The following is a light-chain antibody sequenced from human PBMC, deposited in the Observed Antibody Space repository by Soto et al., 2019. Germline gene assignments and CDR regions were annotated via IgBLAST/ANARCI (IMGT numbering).Light chain of an antibody. CDR2: EDH. J-gene: IGLJ2*01. V-gene: IGLV6-57*02. CDR1: SGSIASNY. CDR3: QSYDHSNVV. Sequence: NFMLTQPHSVSESPGKTVTISCTGSSGSIASNYVQWYQQRPGSAPTTVIYEDHQRPSGVPDRFSGSIDSSSNSASLTISGLKTEDEADYYCQSYDHSNVVFGGGTKLTVL.